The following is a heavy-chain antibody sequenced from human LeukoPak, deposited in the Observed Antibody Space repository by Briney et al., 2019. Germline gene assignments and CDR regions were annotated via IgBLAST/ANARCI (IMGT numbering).Heavy chain of an antibody. J-gene: IGHJ4*02. CDR1: GGSFSGYY. CDR2: INHSGST. D-gene: IGHD3-9*01. CDR3: ARGKKRYYDILTGRAFDY. V-gene: IGHV4-34*01. Sequence: PSETLSLTCAVYGGSFSGYYWSWIRQPPGKGLEWIGEINHSGSTNYNPSLKSRVTISVGTSKNQFSLKLSSVTAADTAVYYCARGKKRYYDILTGRAFDYWGQGTLVTVSS.